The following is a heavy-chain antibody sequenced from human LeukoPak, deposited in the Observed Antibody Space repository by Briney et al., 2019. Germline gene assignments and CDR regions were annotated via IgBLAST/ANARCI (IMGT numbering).Heavy chain of an antibody. D-gene: IGHD3-10*01. J-gene: IGHJ6*02. CDR2: IKSKTDGGTT. Sequence: GGSLRLSCAASGFTFSNAWMSWVRQAPGKGLEWVGRIKSKTDGGTTDYAAPVKGRFTISRDDSKNTLYLQMNSLKTEDTAVYYCTRDPDYYGAPDVWGQGTTVTVSS. CDR3: TRDPDYYGAPDV. V-gene: IGHV3-15*01. CDR1: GFTFSNAW.